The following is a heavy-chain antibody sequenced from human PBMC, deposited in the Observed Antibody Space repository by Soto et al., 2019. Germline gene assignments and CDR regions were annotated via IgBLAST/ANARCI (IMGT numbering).Heavy chain of an antibody. CDR1: GFTFSSYG. Sequence: GGSLRLSCAASGFTFSSYGMHWVRQAPGKGLEWVAVISYDGSNKYYADSVKGRFTISRDNSKNTLYLQMNSLRAEDTAVYYCAKHDFWSGLRDIDYWGQGTLVTVSS. D-gene: IGHD3-3*01. CDR2: ISYDGSNK. J-gene: IGHJ4*02. V-gene: IGHV3-30*18. CDR3: AKHDFWSGLRDIDY.